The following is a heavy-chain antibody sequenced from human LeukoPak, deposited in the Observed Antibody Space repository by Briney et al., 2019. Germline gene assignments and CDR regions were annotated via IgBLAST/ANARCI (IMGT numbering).Heavy chain of an antibody. CDR3: ARVVVGESVVPAAGYFDY. CDR2: ISVYNGNT. V-gene: IGHV1-18*01. J-gene: IGHJ4*02. CDR1: GYIFSNYG. D-gene: IGHD2-2*01. Sequence: ASVKVSCKASGYIFSNYGLSWVRQAPGQGLEWMGWISVYNGNTNYAQKPQGRVTMTTDTSTSTAYMELRSLRSDDTAVYYCARVVVGESVVPAAGYFDYWGQGTLVTVSS.